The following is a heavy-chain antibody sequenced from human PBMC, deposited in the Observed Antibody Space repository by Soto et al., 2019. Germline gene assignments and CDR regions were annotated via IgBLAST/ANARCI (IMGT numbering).Heavy chain of an antibody. D-gene: IGHD2-2*01. CDR2: IYHSGST. Sequence: SETLSLTCAVSSGSISSSNWWSWVRQPPGKGLEWIGEIYHSGSTNYNPSLKSRVTISVDKSKNQFSLKLSSVTAADTAVYYCAMSGYCSSTSGYYYYYGMDVWGQGTTVTVSS. V-gene: IGHV4-4*02. J-gene: IGHJ6*02. CDR3: AMSGYCSSTSGYYYYYGMDV. CDR1: SGSISSSNW.